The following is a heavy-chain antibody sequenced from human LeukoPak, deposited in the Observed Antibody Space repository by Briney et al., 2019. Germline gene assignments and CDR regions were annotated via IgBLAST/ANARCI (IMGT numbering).Heavy chain of an antibody. CDR2: IYHSGST. CDR3: ARDKGHCSGGSCYYYGMDV. CDR1: GFTFSSSA. Sequence: LRLSCAASGFTFSSSAMSWVRQAPGKGLEWIGYIYHSGSTYYNPSLKSRVTISVDRSKNQFSLKLSSVTAADTAVYYCARDKGHCSGGSCYYYGMDVWGQGTTVTVSS. D-gene: IGHD2-15*01. J-gene: IGHJ6*02. V-gene: IGHV4-30-2*01.